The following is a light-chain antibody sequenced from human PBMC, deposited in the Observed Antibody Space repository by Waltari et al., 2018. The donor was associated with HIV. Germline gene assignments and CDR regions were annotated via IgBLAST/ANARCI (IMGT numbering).Light chain of an antibody. J-gene: IGLJ2*01. CDR2: TNN. V-gene: IGLV1-44*01. CDR1: SSNIGSNS. Sequence: QSVLTQPPSASGTPGQRVTISCSGSSSNIGSNSVNWYQHFPATAPNLLIYTNNQRPSGVPDRFSGSKSGTSASLAITGLQPEDEGDYYCQSYDSRLSGSVFGGGTKLTVL. CDR3: QSYDSRLSGSV.